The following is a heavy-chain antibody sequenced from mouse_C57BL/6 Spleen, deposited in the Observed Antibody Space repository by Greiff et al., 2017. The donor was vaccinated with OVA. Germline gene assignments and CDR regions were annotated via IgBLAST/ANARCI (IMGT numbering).Heavy chain of an antibody. CDR3: TRPTVVAKDFDY. CDR2: IDPETGGT. J-gene: IGHJ2*01. Sequence: VQLVESGAELVRPGASVTLSCKASGYTFTDYEMHWVKQTPVHGLEWIGAIDPETGGTAYNQKFKGKAILTADKSSSTAYMELRSLTSEDSAVYYCTRPTVVAKDFDYWGQGTTLTVSS. V-gene: IGHV1-15*01. D-gene: IGHD1-1*01. CDR1: GYTFTDYE.